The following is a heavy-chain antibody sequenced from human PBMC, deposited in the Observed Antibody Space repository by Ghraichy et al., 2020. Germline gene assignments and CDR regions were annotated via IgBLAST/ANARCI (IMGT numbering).Heavy chain of an antibody. CDR2: ISSGGPTI. V-gene: IGHV3-48*02. J-gene: IGHJ5*02. CDR3: TTAVVLSSAWET. Sequence: GGSLRLSCTASGLAFNTYAMNWVRQAPGKGLEWISYISSGGPTIYYADAVKGRFTVSRDNPKNSLFLQMSSLRDEDSAVYYCTTAVVLSSAWETWGQGTLVTVSS. CDR1: GLAFNTYA. D-gene: IGHD6-25*01.